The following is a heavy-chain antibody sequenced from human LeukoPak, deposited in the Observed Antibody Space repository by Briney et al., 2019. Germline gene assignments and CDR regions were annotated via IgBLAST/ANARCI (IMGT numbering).Heavy chain of an antibody. D-gene: IGHD1-26*01. J-gene: IGHJ4*02. CDR2: IKGDGSVP. CDR3: ARGKMVGATAWGGLDY. CDR1: GFTFSSSW. Sequence: HPGGSLRLSCVASGFTFSSSWMNWVRQAPGKGLEWVANIKGDGSVPPYVDSVKGRFTIPRDNAKNSLYLQMNSLRAEDTAFYYCARGKMVGATAWGGLDYWGQGTLVTVSS. V-gene: IGHV3-7*05.